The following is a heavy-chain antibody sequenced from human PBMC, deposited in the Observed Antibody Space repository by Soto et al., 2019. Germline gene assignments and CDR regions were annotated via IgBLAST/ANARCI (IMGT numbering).Heavy chain of an antibody. Sequence: EVQLLESGGGLVQPGGSLRLSCAGSGFTFINYAMNWVRQVPGKGLEWVSSISGGGDAAFFLDSVRGRFTISRDNSKNTVTLQMNSLGVDDTAVYYCARKILGSTSRPNYWYFDVWGRGTLVTVSS. J-gene: IGHJ2*01. CDR2: ISGGGDAA. V-gene: IGHV3-23*01. CDR3: ARKILGSTSRPNYWYFDV. D-gene: IGHD3-16*01. CDR1: GFTFINYA.